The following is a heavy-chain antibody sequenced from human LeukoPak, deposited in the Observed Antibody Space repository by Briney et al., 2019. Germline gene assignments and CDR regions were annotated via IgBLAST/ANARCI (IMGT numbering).Heavy chain of an antibody. D-gene: IGHD2-15*01. CDR2: MYFGERT. J-gene: IGHJ5*02. CDR3: ARMVAIAADGGKWFDP. CDR1: GASMTSYY. V-gene: IGHV4-59*01. Sequence: SETLSLTCTVSGASMTSYYWTWIRQPPGKGLEWVGYMYFGERTNYNPSLKSRATISIDTSKKQFSLNLKSVTAADTAVYFCARMVAIAADGGKWFDPWGQGTLVTVSS.